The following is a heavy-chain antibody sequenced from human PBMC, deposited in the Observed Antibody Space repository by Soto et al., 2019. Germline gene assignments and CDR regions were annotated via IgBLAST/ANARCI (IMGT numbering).Heavy chain of an antibody. Sequence: PGGSLRLSCAASGFTFSSYAMSWVRQAPGKGLEWVSAISGSGGSTYYADSVKGRFTISRDNSKNTLYLQMNSLRAEDTAVYYCAKMDFWSGYYPYGMDVWGQGTTVTVSS. J-gene: IGHJ6*02. D-gene: IGHD3-3*01. CDR3: AKMDFWSGYYPYGMDV. CDR1: GFTFSSYA. CDR2: ISGSGGST. V-gene: IGHV3-23*01.